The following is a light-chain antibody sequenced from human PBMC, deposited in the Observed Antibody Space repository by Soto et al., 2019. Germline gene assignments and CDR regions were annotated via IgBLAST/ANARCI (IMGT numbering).Light chain of an antibody. J-gene: IGKJ5*01. CDR3: QQRSDWPIT. CDR2: GAS. Sequence: EIVLTQSPATLSLSPGERATHSCRASQSVASYLAWYQQKPGQAPSLLIYGASNRATGIPARFGGSGSGTDFTLTISSLEPEDFAVYYCQQRSDWPITFGQGTRLEIK. CDR1: QSVASY. V-gene: IGKV3-11*01.